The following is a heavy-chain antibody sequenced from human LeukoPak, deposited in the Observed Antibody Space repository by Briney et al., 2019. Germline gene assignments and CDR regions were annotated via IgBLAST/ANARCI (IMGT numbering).Heavy chain of an antibody. D-gene: IGHD6-19*01. CDR3: AKDNRRHYTSGPNPDSLH. CDR1: GFTFSLYS. J-gene: IGHJ4*02. CDR2: ITSGSSTI. V-gene: IGHV3-48*04. Sequence: ETGGSLRLSCAASGFTFSLYSMNWVRQAPGKGLEWVSYITSGSSTIYYAESVRGRFTISRDNAKNSLYLQMDSLRVEDTAFYYCAKDNRRHYTSGPNPDSLHWGQGALVTVSS.